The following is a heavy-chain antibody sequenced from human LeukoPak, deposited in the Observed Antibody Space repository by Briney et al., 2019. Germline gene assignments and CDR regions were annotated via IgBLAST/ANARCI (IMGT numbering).Heavy chain of an antibody. Sequence: SQTLSLTCTVSGGSISSGGYYWSWIRQHPGKGLEWIGYIYYSGSTYYNPSLKSRVTIPVDTSKNQFSLKLNSVTAADTAVYYCARAYTSSCRWFDPWGQGTLVTVSS. CDR2: IYYSGST. CDR3: ARAYTSSCRWFDP. D-gene: IGHD6-13*01. V-gene: IGHV4-31*03. J-gene: IGHJ5*02. CDR1: GGSISSGGYY.